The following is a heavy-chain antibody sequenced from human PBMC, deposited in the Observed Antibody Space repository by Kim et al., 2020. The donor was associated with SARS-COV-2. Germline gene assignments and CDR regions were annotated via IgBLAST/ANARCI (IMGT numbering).Heavy chain of an antibody. Sequence: SVKVSCKASGGTFSSYAISWVRQAPGQGLEWMGGIIPIFGTANYAQKFQGRVTITADESTNTAYMELSSLRSEDTAVYYCARGGGILWFRESPYYYGMDVWGQGTTVTVSS. CDR3: ARGGGILWFRESPYYYGMDV. CDR1: GGTFSSYA. V-gene: IGHV1-69*13. D-gene: IGHD3-10*01. CDR2: IIPIFGTA. J-gene: IGHJ6*02.